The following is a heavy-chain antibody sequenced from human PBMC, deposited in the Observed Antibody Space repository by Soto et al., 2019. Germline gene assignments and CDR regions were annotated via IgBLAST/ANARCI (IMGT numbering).Heavy chain of an antibody. V-gene: IGHV3-64*01. CDR3: ARGRVEDSSGWATYFDY. CDR1: GFTFSGYS. CDR2: INTNGVNT. D-gene: IGHD6-19*01. Sequence: EVQLVESGGGLVQPGGSLRLSCAASGFTFSGYSMIWVRQAPGKGLEYVSAINTNGVNTFYAKSVKGRFTISRDNSKNTMYLQMGSLRAEDMAVYYCARGRVEDSSGWATYFDYWGQGTLVTVSS. J-gene: IGHJ4*02.